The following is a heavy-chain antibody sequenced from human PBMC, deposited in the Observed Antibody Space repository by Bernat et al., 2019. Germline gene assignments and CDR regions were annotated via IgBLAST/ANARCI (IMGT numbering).Heavy chain of an antibody. CDR3: ARGALFRDYFMDV. CDR1: GDSVSSNSAA. J-gene: IGHJ6*03. CDR2: TYYRSKWSD. Sequence: QVQLQQSGPGLVKPSQTLSLTCAISGDSVSSNSAAWNWVRQSPSRGLEWLGRTYYRSKWSDNYAVSVKSRITINRDTSKNQFSLQLNSVTPEDTAVYYCARGALFRDYFMDVWGKGTTVTVSS. V-gene: IGHV6-1*01. D-gene: IGHD5-24*01.